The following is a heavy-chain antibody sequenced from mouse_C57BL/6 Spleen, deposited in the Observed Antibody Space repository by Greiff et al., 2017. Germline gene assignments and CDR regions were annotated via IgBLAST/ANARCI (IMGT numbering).Heavy chain of an antibody. CDR2: IDPEDGET. V-gene: IGHV14-2*01. D-gene: IGHD1-1*01. J-gene: IGHJ3*01. Sequence: VQLKESGAELVKPGASVKLSCTASGFNIKDYYMHWVKQRTEQGLEWLGRIDPEDGETKSAPKFQGKATITADTSSNTAYLQRSSLTAEDTAVYYGVDYGSSDGFAYWGKGTLVTVSA. CDR1: GFNIKDYY. CDR3: VDYGSSDGFAY.